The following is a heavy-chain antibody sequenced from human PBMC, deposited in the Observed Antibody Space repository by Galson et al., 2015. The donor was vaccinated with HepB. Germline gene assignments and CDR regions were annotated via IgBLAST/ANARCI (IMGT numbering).Heavy chain of an antibody. CDR1: GFTFSSYG. V-gene: IGHV3-30*18. CDR3: AKDGGRYCSSTSCHTYYYMDV. CDR2: ISYDGSNK. J-gene: IGHJ6*03. Sequence: SLRLSCAASGFTFSSYGMHWVRQAPGKGLEWVAVISYDGSNKYYADSVKGRFTISRDNSKNTLYLQMNSLRAEDTAVYYCAKDGGRYCSSTSCHTYYYMDVWGKGTTVTVSS. D-gene: IGHD2-2*02.